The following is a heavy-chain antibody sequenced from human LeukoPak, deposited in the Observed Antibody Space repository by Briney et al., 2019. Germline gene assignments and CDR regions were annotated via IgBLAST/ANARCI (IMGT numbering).Heavy chain of an antibody. V-gene: IGHV3-21*01. Sequence: GGSLRLSCAASGYTFSSYSMNWVRVARGNGVEWVSSISSSSSYIYYADSVKGRFTISRDNAKNSLYLQMNSLRAEDTSLYYCAKFIAAPFYFDCWGQGTLVTVSS. CDR1: GYTFSSYS. J-gene: IGHJ4*02. CDR3: AKFIAAPFYFDC. D-gene: IGHD6-13*01. CDR2: ISSSSSYI.